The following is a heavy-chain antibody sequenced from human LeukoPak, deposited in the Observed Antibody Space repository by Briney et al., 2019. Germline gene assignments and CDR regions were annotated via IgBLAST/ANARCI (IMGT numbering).Heavy chain of an antibody. D-gene: IGHD4-23*01. CDR1: GDSISSGYY. V-gene: IGHV4-38-2*02. CDR3: ARGRSGTSYDAFDI. J-gene: IGHJ3*02. Sequence: SETLSLTCTVSGDSISSGYYWGWIGQPPGKGLEWIGSIYHSGSTYYNPSLKSRVTISIDTSKNQFSLRLNSVTAADTAVYYCARGRSGTSYDAFDIWGQGTMVTVSS. CDR2: IYHSGST.